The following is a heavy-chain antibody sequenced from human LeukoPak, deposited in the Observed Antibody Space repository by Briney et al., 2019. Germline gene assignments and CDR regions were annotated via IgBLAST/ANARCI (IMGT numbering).Heavy chain of an antibody. Sequence: GGSLRLSCAASGLTFSSYAMHWVRQAPGKGLEYVSAISSNGGSTYYANSVKGRFTISRDNSKNTLYLQMGSLRAEDMAVYYCARGGLHYYDSSGLPFDYWGQGTVVTVSS. V-gene: IGHV3-64*01. J-gene: IGHJ4*02. CDR3: ARGGLHYYDSSGLPFDY. D-gene: IGHD3-22*01. CDR2: ISSNGGST. CDR1: GLTFSSYA.